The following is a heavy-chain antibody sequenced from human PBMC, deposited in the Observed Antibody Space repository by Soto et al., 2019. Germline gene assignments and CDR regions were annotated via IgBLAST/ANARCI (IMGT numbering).Heavy chain of an antibody. CDR3: ARGPDDSDVPRWDY. D-gene: IGHD4-17*01. V-gene: IGHV1-46*02. CDR2: ITLRGGTT. CDR1: GYNFNQYY. Sequence: QVQLIQSGAEVRKPGASVRLSCETSGYNFNQYYIHWVRQAPGQGLEWMGIITLRGGTTEYAHKFRGRVTVTGDTSTRTAYMELRSLRSDDTAIYFCARGPDDSDVPRWDYWGQGTLVTVSS. J-gene: IGHJ4*02.